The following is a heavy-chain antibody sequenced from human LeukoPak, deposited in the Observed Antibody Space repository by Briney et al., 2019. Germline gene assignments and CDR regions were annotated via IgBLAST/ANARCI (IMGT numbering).Heavy chain of an antibody. J-gene: IGHJ6*02. V-gene: IGHV3-30-3*01. D-gene: IGHD5-12*01. CDR1: GFRFSDYT. Sequence: QTGGSLRLSCAASGFRFSDYTMTWVRQAPGKGLEWVAVISYDGSNKYNADSVRGRFTISRDNSKNTLYLQMNSLRAEDTAVYYCARVPLYSGYPIGGMDVWGQGTTVTVSS. CDR2: ISYDGSNK. CDR3: ARVPLYSGYPIGGMDV.